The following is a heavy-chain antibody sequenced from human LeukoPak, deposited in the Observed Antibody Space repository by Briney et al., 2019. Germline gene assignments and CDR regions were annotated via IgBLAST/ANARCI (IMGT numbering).Heavy chain of an antibody. CDR1: GYTFTGYY. V-gene: IGHV1-8*02. Sequence: ASVKVSCKASGYTFTGYYMHWVRQAPGQGLEWMGWINPNSGNTGYAQKFQGRVTMTRNTSISTAYMELSSLRSEDTAVYYCAIRSSGWYYFDYWGQGTLVTVSS. D-gene: IGHD6-19*01. CDR3: AIRSSGWYYFDY. CDR2: INPNSGNT. J-gene: IGHJ4*02.